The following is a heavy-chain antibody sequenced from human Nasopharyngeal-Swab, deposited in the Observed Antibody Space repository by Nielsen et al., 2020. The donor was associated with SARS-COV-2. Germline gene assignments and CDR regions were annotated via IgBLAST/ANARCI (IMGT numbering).Heavy chain of an antibody. CDR2: IVGSGDISGSGGST. V-gene: IGHV3-23*01. J-gene: IGHJ4*02. D-gene: IGHD2/OR15-2a*01. CDR3: AKDLRGPYFF. Sequence: WIRQSPGKGLEWVAAIVGSGDISGSGGSTYYADSVKGRFTISRDNSKNTLSLQMNSLRAEDTAVYYCAKDLRGPYFFWGQGTLVTVSP.